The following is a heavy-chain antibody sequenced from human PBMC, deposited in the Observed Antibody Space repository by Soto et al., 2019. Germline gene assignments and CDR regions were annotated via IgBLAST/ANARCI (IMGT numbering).Heavy chain of an antibody. V-gene: IGHV1-69*02. D-gene: IGHD2-2*01. Sequence: QVQLVQSGAEVKKPGSSMKVSCQASGGSFSKNTLSWLRQAPGQRLEWMGRIIPIFGVTNYAQNFQARVTITADMTTSTAYMEVTSLRSEDTALYYSAVGLGDCSSSSCYRAFDIWGQGTMVTVSS. CDR2: IIPIFGVT. J-gene: IGHJ3*02. CDR3: AVGLGDCSSSSCYRAFDI. CDR1: GGSFSKNT.